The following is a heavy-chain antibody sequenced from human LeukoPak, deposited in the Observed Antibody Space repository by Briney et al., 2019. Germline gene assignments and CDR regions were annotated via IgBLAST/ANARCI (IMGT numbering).Heavy chain of an antibody. V-gene: IGHV1-69*05. CDR3: ARDMSSTSRDYYYYMDV. CDR2: IIPIFGTA. Sequence: SVEVSCKASGYTFTGFYIHWVRQAPGQGLEWMGGIIPIFGTANYAQKFQGRVTITTDESTSTAYMELSSLRSEDTAVYYCARDMSSTSRDYYYYMDVWGKGTTVTVSS. D-gene: IGHD2-2*01. J-gene: IGHJ6*03. CDR1: GYTFTGFY.